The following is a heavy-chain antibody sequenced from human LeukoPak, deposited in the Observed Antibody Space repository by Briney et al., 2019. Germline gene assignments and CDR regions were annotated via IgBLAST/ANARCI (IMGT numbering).Heavy chain of an antibody. CDR2: IYWDDDK. V-gene: IGHV2-5*02. J-gene: IGHJ4*02. D-gene: IGHD6-13*01. CDR3: ARDSIAAAGQLDVLGFDY. CDR1: GFSLSTSGVG. Sequence: SGPTLVKPTQTLTLTCTFSGFSLSTSGVGVGWIRQPPGKALEWLALIYWDDDKRYSPSLKSRLTITKDTSKNQVVLTMTNMDPVDTATYYCARDSIAAAGQLDVLGFDYWGQGTLVTVSS.